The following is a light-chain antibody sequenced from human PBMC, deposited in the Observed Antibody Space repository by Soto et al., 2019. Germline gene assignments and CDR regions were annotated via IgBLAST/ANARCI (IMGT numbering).Light chain of an antibody. Sequence: DIQMTQSPFSLSASVGDRVTITCRASQSISKYLIWYQQKPGKAPKFLIYDTSILQSGVPSRFSGSGSGTVFPPPIRILQPEVFETTYGQQSSSTPRPFGKGTRRKIK. CDR3: QQSSSTPRP. CDR2: DTS. CDR1: QSISKY. V-gene: IGKV1-39*01. J-gene: IGKJ5*01.